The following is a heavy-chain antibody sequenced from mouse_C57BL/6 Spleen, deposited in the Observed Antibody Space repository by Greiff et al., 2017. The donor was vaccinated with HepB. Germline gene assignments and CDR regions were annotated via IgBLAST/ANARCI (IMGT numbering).Heavy chain of an antibody. CDR2: ILPGSGST. CDR1: GYTFTGYW. V-gene: IGHV1-9*01. J-gene: IGHJ2*01. D-gene: IGHD1-1*01. Sequence: QVQLKESGAELMKPGASVKLSCKATGYTFTGYWIEWVKQRPGHGLEWIGEILPGSGSTNYNEKFKGKATFTADTSSNTAYMQLSSLTTEDSAIYYCARSTLHYYGSSYDYFDYWGQGTTLTVSS. CDR3: ARSTLHYYGSSYDYFDY.